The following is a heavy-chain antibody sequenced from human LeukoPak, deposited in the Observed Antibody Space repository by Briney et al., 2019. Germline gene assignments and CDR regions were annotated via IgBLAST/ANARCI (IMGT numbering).Heavy chain of an antibody. CDR2: ISISSTSI. V-gene: IGHV3-21*01. Sequence: PGGSLRLSCVASGFSFSRSWMSWVRQAPGKGLGWVSSISISSTSIFYADSVKGRFTASRDNAKNSLYLQMSSVRAEDTAVYYCARRFDFWSGNYKRKWFDPWGKGTLVTVSS. CDR3: ARRFDFWSGNYKRKWFDP. J-gene: IGHJ5*02. D-gene: IGHD3-3*01. CDR1: GFSFSRSW.